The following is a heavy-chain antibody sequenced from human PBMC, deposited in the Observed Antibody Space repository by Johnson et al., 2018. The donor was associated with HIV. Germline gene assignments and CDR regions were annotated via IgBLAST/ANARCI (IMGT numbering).Heavy chain of an antibody. J-gene: IGHJ3*02. CDR3: AKTLGYDSSGYHDGFDI. D-gene: IGHD3-22*01. CDR1: GFTFDDYG. Sequence: EVQLVESGGGVVRPGGSLRLSCAASGFTFDDYGMSWVRQGPGKRLEWVSGIKWSGGSTGYADSVKARFMISRDNAKNSLYLQMNSLRPEDTAVYYCAKTLGYDSSGYHDGFDIWGQGTLVTVSS. CDR2: IKWSGGST. V-gene: IGHV3-20*04.